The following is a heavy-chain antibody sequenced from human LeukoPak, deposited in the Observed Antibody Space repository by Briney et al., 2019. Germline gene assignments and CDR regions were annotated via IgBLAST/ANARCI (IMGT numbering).Heavy chain of an antibody. J-gene: IGHJ4*02. CDR2: IYYSGST. CDR3: ARQTGSGLFILP. D-gene: IGHD3/OR15-3a*01. V-gene: IGHV4-39*01. Sequence: SETLSLTCTVSGGSISSSSYYWGWIRQPPGKGLEWIGNIYYSGSTNYNPSLKSQVSISIDTSKNQFSLKLTSVTAADTAVYYCARQTGSGLFILPGGQGTLVTVSS. CDR1: GGSISSSSYY.